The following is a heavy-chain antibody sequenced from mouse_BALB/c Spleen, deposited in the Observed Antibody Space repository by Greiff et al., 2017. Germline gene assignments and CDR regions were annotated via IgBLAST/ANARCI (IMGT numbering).Heavy chain of an antibody. J-gene: IGHJ4*01. CDR3: ARGGNCRAY. CDR1: GYTFTSYW. D-gene: IGHD2-1*01. CDR2: IFPGTGTT. Sequence: QVQLQQSGAELVKPGASVKLSCKTSGYTFTSYWIQWVKQRPGQGLGWIGEIFPGTGTTYYNEKFKGKATLTIDTSSSTAYMQLSSLTSEDSAVYYCARGGNCRAYWGQGTSVTVSA. V-gene: IGHV1S132*01.